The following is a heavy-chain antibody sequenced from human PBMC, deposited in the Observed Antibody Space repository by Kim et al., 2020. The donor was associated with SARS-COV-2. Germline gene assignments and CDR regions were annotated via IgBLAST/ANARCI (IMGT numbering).Heavy chain of an antibody. J-gene: IGHJ4*02. V-gene: IGHV4-39*07. CDR2: IYYSGST. CDR3: ARSPPDSPYGDYGGVKGDY. CDR1: GGSISSSSYY. Sequence: ETLSLTCTVSGGSISSSSYYWGWIRQPPGKGLEWIGSIYYSGSTYYNPSLKSRVTISVDTSKNQFSLKLSSVTAADTAVYYCARSPPDSPYGDYGGVKGDYWGQGTLVTVSS. D-gene: IGHD4-17*01.